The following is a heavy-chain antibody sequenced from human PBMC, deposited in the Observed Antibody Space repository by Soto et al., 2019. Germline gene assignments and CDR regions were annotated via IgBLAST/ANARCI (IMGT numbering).Heavy chain of an antibody. CDR2: ISSSSSTI. V-gene: IGHV3-48*01. J-gene: IGHJ5*02. CDR3: ASCYSSWPYNWFDP. CDR1: GFTFSSYS. D-gene: IGHD6-6*01. Sequence: GWSLRLSCAASGFTFSSYSMNWVRQAPGKGLEWVSYISSSSSTIYYADSVKGRFTISRDNAKNSLYLQMNSLRAEDTAVYYCASCYSSWPYNWFDPWGQETLVTVSS.